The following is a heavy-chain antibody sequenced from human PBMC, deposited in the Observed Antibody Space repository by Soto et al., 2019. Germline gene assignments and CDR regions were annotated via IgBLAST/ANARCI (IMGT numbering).Heavy chain of an antibody. CDR3: ARAPVMVVAGSTFAY. J-gene: IGHJ4*01. Sequence: PSETLSLTCAVYGGSFSGYYWSWIRQPPGKGLEWIGEINHSGSTNYNPSLKSRVTISVDTSKNQFSLKLRSVTAAHTAVYYCARAPVMVVAGSTFAYWGHGTLVTVSS. CDR1: GGSFSGYY. D-gene: IGHD2-2*01. CDR2: INHSGST. V-gene: IGHV4-34*01.